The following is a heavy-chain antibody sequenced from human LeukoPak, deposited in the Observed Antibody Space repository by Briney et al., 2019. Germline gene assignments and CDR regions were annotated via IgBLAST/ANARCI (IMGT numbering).Heavy chain of an antibody. J-gene: IGHJ3*02. Sequence: ASVKVSCKASGYTFTSHTIHWVRQAPGQRLEWMGWINAGNANTKYSQKFQGRVTMTRDTSTSTVYMELSSLRSEDTAVYYCARAPWPKDAFDIWGQGTMVTVSS. CDR1: GYTFTSHT. D-gene: IGHD5-12*01. CDR2: INAGNANT. CDR3: ARAPWPKDAFDI. V-gene: IGHV1-3*01.